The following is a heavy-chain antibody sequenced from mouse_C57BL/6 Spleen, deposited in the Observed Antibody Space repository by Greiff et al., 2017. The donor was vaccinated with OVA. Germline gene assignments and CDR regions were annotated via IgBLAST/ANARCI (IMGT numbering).Heavy chain of an antibody. CDR1: GYTFTDYY. Sequence: EVQLQQSGPELVKPGASVKISCKASGYTFTDYYMNWVKQSHGKSLEWIGDINPNNGGTSYNQKFKGKATLTVDKSSSTAYMELRSLTSEDSAVYYCADGYYLFAYWGQGTLVTVSA. V-gene: IGHV1-26*01. J-gene: IGHJ3*01. CDR3: ADGYYLFAY. D-gene: IGHD2-3*01. CDR2: INPNNGGT.